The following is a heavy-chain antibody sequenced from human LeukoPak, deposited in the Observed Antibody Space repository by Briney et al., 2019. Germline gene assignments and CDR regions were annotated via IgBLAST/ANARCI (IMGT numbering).Heavy chain of an antibody. CDR1: GYTFTSYG. CDR3: ARDRWYDKSDYYYNLDH. J-gene: IGHJ4*02. V-gene: IGHV1-18*01. D-gene: IGHD3-22*01. Sequence: ASVTVSCKASGYTFTSYGISWVRQAPGQGLEWMGWISGYNGETNIAQKFQGRVTMTTDTSTSTAYMEVRSLRSDDTAVYYCARDRWYDKSDYYYNLDHWGQGTLVTVSS. CDR2: ISGYNGET.